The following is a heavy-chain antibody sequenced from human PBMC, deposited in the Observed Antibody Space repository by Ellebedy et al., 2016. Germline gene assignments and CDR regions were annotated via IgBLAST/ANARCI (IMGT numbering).Heavy chain of an antibody. V-gene: IGHV3-23*01. Sequence: GESLKISXAASGIAFSDFFMGWVRRAPGKGLEWVSTISAGSDITRLADSVKGRFTISRDNSKNTLYLQMNNLRVEDTALYYCRQGHYFDQWGQGALVTVSS. J-gene: IGHJ4*02. CDR3: RQGHYFDQ. CDR2: ISAGSDIT. CDR1: GIAFSDFF.